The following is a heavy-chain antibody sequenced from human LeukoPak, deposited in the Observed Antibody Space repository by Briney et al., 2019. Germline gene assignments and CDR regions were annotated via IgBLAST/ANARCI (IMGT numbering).Heavy chain of an antibody. Sequence: GPVKVSCKASGYTFTSYGISWVRQAPGQGLEWMGWISAYNGNTNYAQKLQGRVTMTTDTSTSTAYMELRSLRSDDTAVYYCARARASGSSPLHWGQGTLVTVSS. CDR2: ISAYNGNT. D-gene: IGHD1-26*01. CDR3: ARARASGSSPLH. CDR1: GYTFTSYG. J-gene: IGHJ4*02. V-gene: IGHV1-18*01.